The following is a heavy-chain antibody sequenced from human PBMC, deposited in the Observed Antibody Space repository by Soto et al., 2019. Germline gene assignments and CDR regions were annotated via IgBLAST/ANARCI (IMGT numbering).Heavy chain of an antibody. J-gene: IGHJ6*02. CDR1: GYTFTSYA. CDR2: INAGNGNT. V-gene: IGHV1-3*01. D-gene: IGHD3-10*01. CDR3: AREGGTQLLWFGELSDYYYYGMDV. Sequence: ASVKVSCTASGYTFTSYAMHWVRQAPGQRLEWMGWINAGNGNTKYSQKFQGRVTITRDTSASTAYMELSSLRSEDTAVYYCAREGGTQLLWFGELSDYYYYGMDVWGQGTTVTVSS.